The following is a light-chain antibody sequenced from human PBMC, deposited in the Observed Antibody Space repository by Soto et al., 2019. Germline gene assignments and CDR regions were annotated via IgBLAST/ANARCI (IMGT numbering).Light chain of an antibody. J-gene: IGKJ1*01. V-gene: IGKV3-20*01. CDR2: GAS. CDR3: QQYGSSPRT. CDR1: QSVDTF. Sequence: ETALTQSPATLSLSPGERATLSCRASQSVDTFLAWYQQKPGQAPRLLIYGASNRATGIPDRFSGSGSGTDFTLTISRLDPEDFAVYFCQQYGSSPRTFGQGTKVDIK.